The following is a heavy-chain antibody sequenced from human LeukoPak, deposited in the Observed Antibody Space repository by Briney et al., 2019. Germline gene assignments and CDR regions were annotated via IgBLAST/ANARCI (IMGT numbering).Heavy chain of an antibody. Sequence: PGGSLRLSCAASGFTSSSYSMTWVRQAPGKGLEWVSSISSSSSYIYYADSVKGRFTISRDNAKNSLYLQMNSLRAEDTAVYYCAKPFRAYYYGSGSYRWGQGTLVTVSS. CDR2: ISSSSSYI. CDR1: GFTSSSYS. V-gene: IGHV3-21*01. J-gene: IGHJ4*02. CDR3: AKPFRAYYYGSGSYR. D-gene: IGHD3-10*01.